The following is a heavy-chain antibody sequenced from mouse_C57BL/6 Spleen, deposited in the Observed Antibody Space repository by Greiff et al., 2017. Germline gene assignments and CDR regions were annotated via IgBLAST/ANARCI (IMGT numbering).Heavy chain of an antibody. CDR2: ISSGSSTI. D-gene: IGHD2-4*01. Sequence: DVMLVESGGGLVKPGGSLKLSCAASGFTFSDYGMHWVRQAPEKGLEWVAYISSGSSTIYYADTVKGRFTISRDNAKNTLFLQMTSLRSEDTAMYYCARRDYDVWFAYWGQGTLVTVSA. CDR3: ARRDYDVWFAY. V-gene: IGHV5-17*01. J-gene: IGHJ3*01. CDR1: GFTFSDYG.